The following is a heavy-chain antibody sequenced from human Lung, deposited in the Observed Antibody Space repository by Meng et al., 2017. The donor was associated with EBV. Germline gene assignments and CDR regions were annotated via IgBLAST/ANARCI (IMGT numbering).Heavy chain of an antibody. CDR3: ARGGTSSAPFDY. J-gene: IGHJ4*02. V-gene: IGHV4-34*01. CDR1: GRSFSSSY. D-gene: IGHD2-2*01. CDR2: INYSGIT. Sequence: QVQLMPWGAGLLKPSETLSLTCGVSGRSFSSSYWSWIRQPPGKGLEWIGQINYSGITNYNPSLKSRVTISVDTSKNQFSLSLNSVTAADTAVYYCARGGTSSAPFDYWGQGTLVTVSS.